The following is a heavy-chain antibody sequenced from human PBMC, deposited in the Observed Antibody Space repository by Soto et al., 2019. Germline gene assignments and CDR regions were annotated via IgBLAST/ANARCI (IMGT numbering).Heavy chain of an antibody. J-gene: IGHJ5*02. V-gene: IGHV4-30-4*08. D-gene: IGHD2-21*02. Sequence: SETLSPTCTVSGASIRSTDYYWSWIRQAPGRGLEWIGYVYYTGSTYYNPAHMSRLTISVDTSKNQFSLKLTSVTAAETAVYYCVRTAREGAVAPHWFDRWGQGTQVTVSS. CDR2: VYYTGST. CDR1: GASIRSTDYY. CDR3: VRTAREGAVAPHWFDR.